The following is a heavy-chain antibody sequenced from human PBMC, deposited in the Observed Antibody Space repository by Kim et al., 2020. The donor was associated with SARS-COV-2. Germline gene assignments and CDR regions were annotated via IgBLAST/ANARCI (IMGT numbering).Heavy chain of an antibody. D-gene: IGHD6-19*01. V-gene: IGHV3-21*01. Sequence: GGSLRLSCAASGFTFSSYSMNWVRQAPGKGLEWVSSISSSSSSYIYYADSVKGRFTISRDNAKNSLYLQMNSLRAEDTAVYYCARDPGAQWLVNDAFDIWGQGTMVTVSS. CDR1: GFTFSSYS. J-gene: IGHJ3*02. CDR2: ISSSSSSYI. CDR3: ARDPGAQWLVNDAFDI.